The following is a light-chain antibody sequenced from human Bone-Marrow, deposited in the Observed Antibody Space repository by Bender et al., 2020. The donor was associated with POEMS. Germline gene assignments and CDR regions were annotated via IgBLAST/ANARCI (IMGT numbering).Light chain of an antibody. J-gene: IGLJ3*02. CDR2: DVS. CDR1: SSDVGGYNY. Sequence: QSALTQPASVSGSPGQSITISCTGTSSDVGGYNYVSWYQQHPGKAPKLMIHDVSNRPSGVSNRFSGSKSGNMASLTISGLQAEDEADYYCAVWDDSLNGWVFGGGTKLTVL. V-gene: IGLV2-14*01. CDR3: AVWDDSLNGWV.